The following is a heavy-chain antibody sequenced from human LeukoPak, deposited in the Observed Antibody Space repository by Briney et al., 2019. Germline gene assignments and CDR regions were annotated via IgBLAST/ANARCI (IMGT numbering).Heavy chain of an antibody. CDR1: GGSISSSY. CDR2: IYSSGST. V-gene: IGHV4-4*07. J-gene: IGHJ4*02. Sequence: PSETLSLTCTVSGGSISSSYWSWIRQPAGKGLEWIGRIYSSGSTNYNPSLKSRVTMSVDTSKNQFSLKLSSVTAADTAVYYCARDRLIGNSGWHSDYWGQGTLVTVSS. D-gene: IGHD1-7*01. CDR3: ARDRLIGNSGWHSDY.